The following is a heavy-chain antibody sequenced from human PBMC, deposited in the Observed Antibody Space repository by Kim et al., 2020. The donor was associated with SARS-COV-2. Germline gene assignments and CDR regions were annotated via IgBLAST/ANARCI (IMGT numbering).Heavy chain of an antibody. CDR2: ISGSGGST. J-gene: IGHJ4*02. CDR3: AKFQNPDQLFGWDTGLRYGDYVAY. Sequence: GGSLRLSCAASGFTFSSYAMSWVRQAPGKGLEWVSAISGSGGSTYYADSVKGRFTISRDNSKNTLYLQMNSLRAEDTAVYYCAKFQNPDQLFGWDTGLRYGDYVAYWGQGTLLTVSS. V-gene: IGHV3-23*01. D-gene: IGHD5-12*01. CDR1: GFTFSSYA.